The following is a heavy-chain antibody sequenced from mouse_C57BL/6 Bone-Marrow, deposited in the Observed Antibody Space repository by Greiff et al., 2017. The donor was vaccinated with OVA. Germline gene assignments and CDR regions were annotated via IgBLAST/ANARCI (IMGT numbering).Heavy chain of an antibody. CDR2: IDPENGDT. CDR1: GFNIKDDY. D-gene: IGHD1-1*01. J-gene: IGHJ4*01. Sequence: EVQLQQSGAELVRPGASVKLSCTASGFNIKDDYMHWVKQRPEQGLEWIGWIDPENGDTEYASKVQGKATITADTSSNTAYLQLSSLTSEDTAVYYCTSYGSESLYAMDYWGQGTSVTVSS. CDR3: TSYGSESLYAMDY. V-gene: IGHV14-4*01.